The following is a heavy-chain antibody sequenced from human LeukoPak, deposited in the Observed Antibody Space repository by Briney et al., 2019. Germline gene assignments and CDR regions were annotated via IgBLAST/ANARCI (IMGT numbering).Heavy chain of an antibody. J-gene: IGHJ6*04. CDR1: GFTFSSYE. V-gene: IGHV3-48*03. D-gene: IGHD3-10*02. Sequence: GVSLRLSCAASGFTFSSYEMIWVRQAPGKGLEWVSYISSSGCNIYYADSVKGRFTIYRDNAKNSLYLQMNSQRAEDTAVYYCAELGITMIGGVWGKGTTVTISA. CDR2: ISSSGCNI. CDR3: AELGITMIGGV.